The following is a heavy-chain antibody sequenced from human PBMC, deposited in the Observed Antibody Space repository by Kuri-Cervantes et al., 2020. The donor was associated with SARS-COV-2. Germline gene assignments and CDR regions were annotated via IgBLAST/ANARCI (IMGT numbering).Heavy chain of an antibody. CDR1: GFTLSGYG. V-gene: IGHV3-33*05. CDR3: ARDSDTTGYYWYLDL. D-gene: IGHD3-22*01. CDR2: TSADRTKE. Sequence: GESLKISCAASGFTLSGYGIHWVRQAPGKGLEWVAATSADRTKEYYLDSVKGRFAISRDNSKDTVYLQINSLRAEDTAVYYCARDSDTTGYYWYLDLWCRGTLVTVSS. J-gene: IGHJ2*01.